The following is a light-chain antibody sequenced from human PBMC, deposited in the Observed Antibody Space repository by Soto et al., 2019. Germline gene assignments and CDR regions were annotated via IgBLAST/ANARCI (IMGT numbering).Light chain of an antibody. Sequence: DIQRTQSPSTLSASVGDRVTITCRASQSISSWLAWYQQNPGKAPKLLVYAASSLESGVPSRFSGSGSGTEFTLTISSLQPDDFATYYCQQYNSYPLTFGGGTKVEIK. CDR3: QQYNSYPLT. CDR1: QSISSW. J-gene: IGKJ4*01. CDR2: AAS. V-gene: IGKV1-5*01.